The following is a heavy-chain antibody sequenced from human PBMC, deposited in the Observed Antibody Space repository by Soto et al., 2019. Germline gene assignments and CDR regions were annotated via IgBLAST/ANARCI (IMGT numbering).Heavy chain of an antibody. CDR3: ARSEYNWNPFDY. D-gene: IGHD1-1*01. V-gene: IGHV2-70*10. CDR2: FWSTGAT. Sequence: TLSLTCTVSGDSIRSGTYSWDWLRQSPGRGLEWIGCFWSTGATYYSTSLKTRLTISKDTSKNQVVLTMTNMDPVDTATYYCARSEYNWNPFDYWGQGTLVTVSS. J-gene: IGHJ4*02. CDR1: GDSIRSGTYS.